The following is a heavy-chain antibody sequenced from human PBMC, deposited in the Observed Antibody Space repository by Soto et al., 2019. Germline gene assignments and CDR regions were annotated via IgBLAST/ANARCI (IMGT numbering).Heavy chain of an antibody. D-gene: IGHD6-13*01. J-gene: IGHJ6*02. V-gene: IGHV1-8*01. CDR1: GYTFTSYD. Sequence: GASVKVSCKASGYTFTSYDINWVRQATGQGLEWMGWMNPNSGNTGYAQKLQGRVTMTRNTSISTAYMELSSLRSEDAAVYYCESRGTAAGTQGYYYYGMGVWGQGTTVTVS. CDR3: ESRGTAAGTQGYYYYGMGV. CDR2: MNPNSGNT.